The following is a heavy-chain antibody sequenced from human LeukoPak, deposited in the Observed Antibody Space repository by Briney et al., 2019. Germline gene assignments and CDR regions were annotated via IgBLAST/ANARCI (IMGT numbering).Heavy chain of an antibody. Sequence: SETLSLTCTVSGDSISSGDHYWSWIRQPPGKGLEWIGYIHYSGSTYYNPSLKGRVIISGDMSKNQFSLSLNSLTAADSAMYYCARAAAGTNSWYYFDYWGQGTLVTVSS. CDR3: ARAAAGTNSWYYFDY. D-gene: IGHD6-19*01. J-gene: IGHJ4*02. CDR1: GDSISSGDHY. V-gene: IGHV4-30-4*01. CDR2: IHYSGST.